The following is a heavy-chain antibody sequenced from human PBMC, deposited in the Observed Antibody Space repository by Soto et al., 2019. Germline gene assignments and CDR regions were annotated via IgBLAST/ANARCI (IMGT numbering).Heavy chain of an antibody. CDR3: ARVRILSGLFRSFDY. CDR1: GYRFTSYW. D-gene: IGHD3-10*01. Sequence: PGESLKISCRTSGYRFTSYWIAWVRQMPGKGLEWMGIVYVDDSDTKYSPSFEGQVTISADKSPNSAHLQWTSLRASDTAMYYCARVRILSGLFRSFDYWGQGTQVTVSS. J-gene: IGHJ4*02. V-gene: IGHV5-51*01. CDR2: VYVDDSDT.